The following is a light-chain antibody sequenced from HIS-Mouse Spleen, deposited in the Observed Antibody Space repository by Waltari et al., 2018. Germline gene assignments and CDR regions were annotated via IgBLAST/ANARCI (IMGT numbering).Light chain of an antibody. CDR1: SSDVGSYNL. CDR3: CSYAGSSTFVV. V-gene: IGLV2-23*03. J-gene: IGLJ2*01. Sequence: QSALTQPASVSGSPGQSITISCTGTSSDVGSYNLVSWYQQHPGKAPKLMIYEGSKRPAGFSNRFYGSKSGHPASLTLSGLQAEDAADYYCCSYAGSSTFVVFGGGTKLTVL. CDR2: EGS.